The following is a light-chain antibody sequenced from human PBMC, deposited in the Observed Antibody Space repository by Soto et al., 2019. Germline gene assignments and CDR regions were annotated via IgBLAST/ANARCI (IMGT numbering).Light chain of an antibody. CDR3: QSYDSSMREV. V-gene: IGLV1-40*01. CDR2: ANS. Sequence: QSVLTQPPSVSGAPGQRVTISCTGSSSNIGAGYDVHWYQQLPGTAPKLLIYANSNRPSGVPDRFSGSKSGTSASLAITGLQAEDEADYYCQSYDSSMREVFGGGNKVTVL. CDR1: SSNIGAGYD. J-gene: IGLJ2*01.